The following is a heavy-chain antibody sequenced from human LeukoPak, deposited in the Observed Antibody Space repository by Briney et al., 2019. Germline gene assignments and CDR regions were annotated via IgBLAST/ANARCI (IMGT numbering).Heavy chain of an antibody. CDR1: GFTFSSYA. CDR2: ISGGGGST. CDR3: VRSAFHAGSGNYYDY. D-gene: IGHD3-22*01. V-gene: IGHV3-23*01. Sequence: GGSLRLSCAASGFTFSSYAMSWVRQAPGKGLEWVSAISGGGGSTYYADSVKGRFTISRDNSKNTLYLQMNSLRVEDTAVYYCVRSAFHAGSGNYYDYWGQGTLVTASS. J-gene: IGHJ4*02.